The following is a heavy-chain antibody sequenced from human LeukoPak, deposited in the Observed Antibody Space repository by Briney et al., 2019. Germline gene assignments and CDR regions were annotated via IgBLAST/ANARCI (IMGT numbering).Heavy chain of an antibody. CDR1: GYTFTSYG. CDR3: ARDHSSGWHDAFDI. CDR2: ISAYNGNT. J-gene: IGHJ3*02. D-gene: IGHD6-19*01. V-gene: IGHV1-18*01. Sequence: RASVKVSCKASGYTFTSYGISWVRQAPGQGLEWMGWISAYNGNTNYAQKLQGRVTMTTDTSTSTAYMELRSLRSDDTAVYYCARDHSSGWHDAFDIWGQGTMVTVSS.